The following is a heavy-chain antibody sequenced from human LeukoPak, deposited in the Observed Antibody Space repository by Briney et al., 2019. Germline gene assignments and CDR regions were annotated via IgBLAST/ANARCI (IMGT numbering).Heavy chain of an antibody. CDR3: SSPKSPYEGTGPHN. J-gene: IGHJ4*02. CDR1: GYTFSSYY. V-gene: IGHV1-46*01. D-gene: IGHD2-8*02. CDR2: INPSGSNS. Sequence: ASVKVSCKASGYTFSSYYIHWVRQAPGQGLQWMGVINPSGSNSRYAEGFQGRVTMTRDTSTNTVNMELSSLRSNDTAVYYCSSPKSPYEGTGPHNWGQGTLVTVSS.